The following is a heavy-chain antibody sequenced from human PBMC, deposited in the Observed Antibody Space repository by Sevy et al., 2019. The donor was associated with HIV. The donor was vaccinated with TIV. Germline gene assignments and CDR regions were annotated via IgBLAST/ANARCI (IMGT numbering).Heavy chain of an antibody. J-gene: IGHJ4*02. CDR3: ARGPNYGDRTDYFEY. V-gene: IGHV3-7*01. Sequence: GGSLRLSCAVSGFPFSNYWMSWVRQAPGKGLEWVANIKQDESEIYNVDSVKGRFTSSRDNGKNSVSLQMNSLGAEDTAVYYCARGPNYGDRTDYFEYWGQGILVTVSS. D-gene: IGHD4-17*01. CDR1: GFPFSNYW. CDR2: IKQDESEI.